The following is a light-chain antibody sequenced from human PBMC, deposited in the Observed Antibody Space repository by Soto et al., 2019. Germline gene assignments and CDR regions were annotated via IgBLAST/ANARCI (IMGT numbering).Light chain of an antibody. Sequence: EIVLTQSPGTLSLSPGERATLSCRASQSVTSSFLAWYQQKPGQAPRLLIYGASSRATGIPDRFSGSGSGADFTLTISGLEPEDFAVYYCQQYGSSRWTFSQGTKVDIK. CDR3: QQYGSSRWT. J-gene: IGKJ1*01. CDR1: QSVTSSF. CDR2: GAS. V-gene: IGKV3-20*01.